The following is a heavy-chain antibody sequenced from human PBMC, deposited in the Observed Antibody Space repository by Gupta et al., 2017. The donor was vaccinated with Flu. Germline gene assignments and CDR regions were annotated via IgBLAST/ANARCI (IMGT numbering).Heavy chain of an antibody. Sequence: EVQLVESGGGLVQPGRSLRLSCAASGFTFDDYAMHWVRQAPGKGLEWVSGISWNSGSIGYADSVKGRFTISRDNAKNSLYLQMNSLRAEDTVLYYCAKAPDTYSGSYWVTGPFDYWGQGTLVTVSS. D-gene: IGHD1-26*01. CDR3: AKAPDTYSGSYWVTGPFDY. V-gene: IGHV3-9*01. J-gene: IGHJ4*02. CDR2: ISWNSGSI. CDR1: GFTFDDYA.